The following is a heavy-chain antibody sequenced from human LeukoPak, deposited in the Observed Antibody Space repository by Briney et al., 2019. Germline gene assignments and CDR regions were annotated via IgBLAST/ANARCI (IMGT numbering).Heavy chain of an antibody. D-gene: IGHD2-21*02. CDR1: GFTFSSYW. V-gene: IGHV3-7*01. CDR2: IKQDGSEK. J-gene: IGHJ3*02. CDR3: ARRVLRWRRWGAFDI. Sequence: PGGSLRLSCAASGFTFSSYWMSWVRQAPGKGLEWVANIKQDGSEKYYVDSVKGRFTISRDNAKNSLYLQMNSLRAEDTAVYYCARRVLRWRRWGAFDIWGQGTMVTVSS.